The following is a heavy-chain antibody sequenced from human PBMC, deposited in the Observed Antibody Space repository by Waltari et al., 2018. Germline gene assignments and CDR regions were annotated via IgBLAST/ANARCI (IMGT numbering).Heavy chain of an antibody. CDR2: IYHSGST. CDR3: ARSRDGLKMGGSWFDP. D-gene: IGHD3-16*01. Sequence: QVQLQESGPGLVKPSETLSLTCAVSGYSISSGYYWGWIRQPPGKGLEWIGSIYHSGSTYYNPSLKSRVTISVDTSKNQFSLKLSSVTAADTAVYYCARSRDGLKMGGSWFDPWGQGTLVTVSS. J-gene: IGHJ5*02. V-gene: IGHV4-38-2*01. CDR1: GYSISSGYY.